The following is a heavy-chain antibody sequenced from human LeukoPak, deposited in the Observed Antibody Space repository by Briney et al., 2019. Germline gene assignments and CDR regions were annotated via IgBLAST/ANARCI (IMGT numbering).Heavy chain of an antibody. CDR3: ARGNKDYGDNARGLSDY. CDR1: GYTFTGYY. CDR2: INPNSGGT. J-gene: IGHJ4*02. V-gene: IGHV1-2*02. D-gene: IGHD4-17*01. Sequence: ASVKVSCKASGYTFTGYYMHWVRQAPGQGLEWMGWINPNSGGTNYAQKFQGRVTMTRDTSISTAYMELSRLRSEDTAVYYCARGNKDYGDNARGLSDYWGQGTLVTVSS.